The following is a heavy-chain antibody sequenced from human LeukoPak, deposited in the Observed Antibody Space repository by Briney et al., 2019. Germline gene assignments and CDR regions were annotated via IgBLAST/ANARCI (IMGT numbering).Heavy chain of an antibody. CDR3: ARSAVTGSLPDY. D-gene: IGHD6-19*01. V-gene: IGHV3-30-3*01. Sequence: SCKASGYTFTSYAMHWVRQAPGKGLEWVAVISFDGVKKYYAASVRGRFTISRDNSKNTLYLQMNSLRYEDSAVHYCARSAVTGSLPDYWGQGPLVTVSS. J-gene: IGHJ4*02. CDR2: ISFDGVKK. CDR1: GYTFTSYA.